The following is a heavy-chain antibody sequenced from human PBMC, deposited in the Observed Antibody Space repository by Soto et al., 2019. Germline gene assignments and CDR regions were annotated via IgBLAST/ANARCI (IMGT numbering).Heavy chain of an antibody. J-gene: IGHJ6*02. CDR1: GFTFSSYG. Sequence: QVQLVESGGGVVQPGRSLRLSCAASGFTFSSYGMHWVRQAPGKGLEWVAVISYDGSNKYYADSVKGRFTISRDNSKNTLYLQMNSLRAEDTAVYYCAKDNEGHYYGRNGMDVWGQGTTVTVSS. V-gene: IGHV3-30*18. D-gene: IGHD3-10*01. CDR2: ISYDGSNK. CDR3: AKDNEGHYYGRNGMDV.